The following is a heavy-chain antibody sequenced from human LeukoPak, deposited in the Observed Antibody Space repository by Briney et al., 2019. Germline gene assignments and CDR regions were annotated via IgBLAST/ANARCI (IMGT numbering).Heavy chain of an antibody. CDR2: ISACNGNT. Sequence: GASVKVSCKASGYTFTSYGISWVRQAPGQGLEWMGWISACNGNTNYAQKLQGRVTMTTDTSTSTAYMELRSLRSDDTAVYYCARGITYYDILTGPRSYYFDYWGQGTLVTVSS. J-gene: IGHJ4*02. V-gene: IGHV1-18*01. CDR3: ARGITYYDILTGPRSYYFDY. CDR1: GYTFTSYG. D-gene: IGHD3-9*01.